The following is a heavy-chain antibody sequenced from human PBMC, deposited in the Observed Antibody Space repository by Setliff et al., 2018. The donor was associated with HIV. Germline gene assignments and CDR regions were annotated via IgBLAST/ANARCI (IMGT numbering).Heavy chain of an antibody. CDR1: GYSLSSGYF. CDR3: ASTSRRLGDSSGNEGAFDI. Sequence: KASETLSLTCAVSGYSLSSGYFWGWIRQPPGKGLEWIGSIYHSGSTYYNPSLKSRVTISVDTSKNPFSLKLSSVTAADTAVYYCASTSRRLGDSSGNEGAFDIWGQGTMVTVSS. CDR2: IYHSGST. V-gene: IGHV4-38-2*01. J-gene: IGHJ3*02. D-gene: IGHD3-22*01.